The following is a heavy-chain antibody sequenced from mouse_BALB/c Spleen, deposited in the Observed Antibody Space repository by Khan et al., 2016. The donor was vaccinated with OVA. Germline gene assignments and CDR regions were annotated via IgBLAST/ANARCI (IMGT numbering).Heavy chain of an antibody. CDR3: TRSYDSYYFDY. J-gene: IGHJ2*01. Sequence: VQLKQSGTVLARPGASVKMSCKASGYSFTSYWMHWVKQRPGLGLEWIGAIYPGISDTRYNQKFKGKAKLTAGTSATTAYMELSSLTNEDSAVYYCTRSYDSYYFDYWGQGTLLTVSS. V-gene: IGHV1-5*01. D-gene: IGHD2-4*01. CDR1: GYSFTSYW. CDR2: IYPGISDT.